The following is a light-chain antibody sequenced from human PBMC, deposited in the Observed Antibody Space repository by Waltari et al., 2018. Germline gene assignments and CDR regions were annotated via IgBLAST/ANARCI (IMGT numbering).Light chain of an antibody. J-gene: IGLJ2*01. CDR1: NIGSKS. Sequence: SYVLTQPPSVSVAPGKTARITCGGNNIGSKSVHWYQQKQGQDPVLVVYDDSDRPSGIPERFSGSNSGNTATLTISRVEAGDEADYYCQVWDSSSDLVVFGGGTKLTVL. CDR2: DDS. V-gene: IGLV3-21*03. CDR3: QVWDSSSDLVV.